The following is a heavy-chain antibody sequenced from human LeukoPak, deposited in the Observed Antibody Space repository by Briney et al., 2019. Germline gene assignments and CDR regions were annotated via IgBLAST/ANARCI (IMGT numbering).Heavy chain of an antibody. Sequence: SETLSLTCTVSGGSLNSYYWNWSRQPPGKGLEWRGLIYYSVSTNYNPSFKSRVTISVDTSKNQCSLKLSSLTAADTAVYFCARLDQYSSHEYYHGMDVWGQGTTVTVSS. CDR2: IYYSVST. CDR3: ARLDQYSSHEYYHGMDV. D-gene: IGHD6-19*01. V-gene: IGHV4-59*08. CDR1: GGSLNSYY. J-gene: IGHJ6*02.